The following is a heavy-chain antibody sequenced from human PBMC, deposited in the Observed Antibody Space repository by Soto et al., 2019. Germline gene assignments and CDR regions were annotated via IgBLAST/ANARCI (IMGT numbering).Heavy chain of an antibody. CDR2: MFYGVST. CDR1: GSSINSSGYY. D-gene: IGHD3-3*02. V-gene: IGHV4-39*01. CDR3: ARLPSRHLVDY. Sequence: ASETLSLTCTVSGSSINSSGYYWGWIRQPPGKGLEWIGSMFYGVSTYYNPSLKSRVTVSVDTSKNQFSLNLRSVTAADTAVYYCARLPSRHLVDYWGQGTLVTVSS. J-gene: IGHJ4*02.